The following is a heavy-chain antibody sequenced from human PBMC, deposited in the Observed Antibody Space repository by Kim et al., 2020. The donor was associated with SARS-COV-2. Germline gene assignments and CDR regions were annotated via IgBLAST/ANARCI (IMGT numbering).Heavy chain of an antibody. CDR2: ISAYNGNT. CDR3: ARDLVFEATVVTPTQGGY. V-gene: IGHV1-18*04. CDR1: GYTFTSYG. Sequence: ASVKVSCKASGYTFTSYGISWVRQAPGQGLEWMGWISAYNGNTNYAQKLQGRVTMTTDTSTSTAYMELRSLRSDDTAVYYCARDLVFEATVVTPTQGGYWGQGTLVTVSS. D-gene: IGHD4-17*01. J-gene: IGHJ4*02.